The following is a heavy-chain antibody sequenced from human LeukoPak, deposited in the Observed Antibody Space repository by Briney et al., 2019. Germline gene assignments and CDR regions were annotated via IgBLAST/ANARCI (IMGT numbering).Heavy chain of an antibody. Sequence: GGSLRLSCAASGFTFSSYWMHWVRQAPGKGLEWVSAISGSGGSTYYADSVKGRFTISRDNAKNSLYLQMNSLRAEDTAVYYCARVLMTINYDSGDTLDYWGQGTLVTVSS. J-gene: IGHJ4*02. CDR3: ARVLMTINYDSGDTLDY. D-gene: IGHD4-17*01. CDR2: ISGSGGST. V-gene: IGHV3-21*01. CDR1: GFTFSSYW.